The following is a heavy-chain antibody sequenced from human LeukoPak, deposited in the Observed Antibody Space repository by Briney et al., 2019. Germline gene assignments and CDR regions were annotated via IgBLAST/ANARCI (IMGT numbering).Heavy chain of an antibody. V-gene: IGHV1-2*02. D-gene: IGHD3-9*01. Sequence: GASVKVSWKASGYTFTGYYMHWVRQAPGQGLEWMGWINPNSGGTNYAQKFQGRVTMTRDTSISTAYMELSRLRSDDTAVYYCAADYDILTGYYTSLGYWGQGTLVTVSS. CDR1: GYTFTGYY. CDR2: INPNSGGT. J-gene: IGHJ4*02. CDR3: AADYDILTGYYTSLGY.